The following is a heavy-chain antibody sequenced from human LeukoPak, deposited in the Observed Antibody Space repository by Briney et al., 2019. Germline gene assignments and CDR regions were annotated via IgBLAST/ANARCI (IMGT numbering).Heavy chain of an antibody. CDR2: ISYDGSNK. Sequence: GGSLRLSCAASGFTFSSYAMHWVRQAPGKGLEWVAVISYDGSNKYYADSVKGRFTISRDNSKNTLYLQMNSLRAEDTAVYYCARSGVGYGGKKADAFDIWGQGTMVTVSS. CDR3: ARSGVGYGGKKADAFDI. V-gene: IGHV3-30-3*01. CDR1: GFTFSSYA. J-gene: IGHJ3*02. D-gene: IGHD4-23*01.